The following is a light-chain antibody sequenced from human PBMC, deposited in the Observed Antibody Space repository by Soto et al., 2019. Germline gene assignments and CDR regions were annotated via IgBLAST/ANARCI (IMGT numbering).Light chain of an antibody. V-gene: IGKV1-6*01. Sequence: AIQMTQSPPSLSASVGDRVTITCQASQGIRNDLAWYQQKPGKAPKLLIYAASNLQGGVPSRFSGRGSGRDFTLTISSLQPEDFATYYCLQDYNYPYTFGQGTKLEIK. CDR2: AAS. CDR3: LQDYNYPYT. CDR1: QGIRND. J-gene: IGKJ2*01.